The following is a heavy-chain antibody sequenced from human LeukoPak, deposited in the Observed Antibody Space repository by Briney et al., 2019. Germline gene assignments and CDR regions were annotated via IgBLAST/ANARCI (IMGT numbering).Heavy chain of an antibody. CDR1: GFTFSNYW. V-gene: IGHV3-74*01. CDR3: VRDLILVDTPGDDFDY. Sequence: GGSLRLSCAASGFTFSNYWMHWVRQVPGKGLVWVSRINVDGSVKSYADSVKGRFTISRDNAKNTVSLQMNSLRAEDTAVYYCVRDLILVDTPGDDFDYWGQGALVTVSS. D-gene: IGHD4-23*01. CDR2: INVDGSVK. J-gene: IGHJ4*02.